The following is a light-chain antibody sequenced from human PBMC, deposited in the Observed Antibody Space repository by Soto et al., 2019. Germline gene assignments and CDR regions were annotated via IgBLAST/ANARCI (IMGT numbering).Light chain of an antibody. V-gene: IGKV1-27*01. CDR3: QKYNKAPLI. Sequence: DIQVTQSPPSLSASVGDRVTITCRASRDIDNSLAWYQQVPGKAPKLLIYAASTLQSGVPSRFRGSGSGTSFILTITSLQPEDVATYYCQKYNKAPLIFGQGTKVDIK. CDR2: AAS. J-gene: IGKJ1*01. CDR1: RDIDNS.